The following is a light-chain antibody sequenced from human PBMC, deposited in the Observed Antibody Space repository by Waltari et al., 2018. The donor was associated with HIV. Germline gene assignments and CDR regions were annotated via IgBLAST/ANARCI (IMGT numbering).Light chain of an antibody. CDR2: RDN. CDR3: ATWDGSLGGFYV. CDR1: TPYIRSNF. J-gene: IGLJ1*01. V-gene: IGLV1-47*01. Sequence: QSVLTQPPPASGPPGQRVTISCSVTTPYIRSNFVFSYQQLPGTAPKLLIYRDNRRPSGVPDRFSGSKSGASAALAISGLRSEDEGDYYCATWDGSLGGFYVFGAGTKVTVL.